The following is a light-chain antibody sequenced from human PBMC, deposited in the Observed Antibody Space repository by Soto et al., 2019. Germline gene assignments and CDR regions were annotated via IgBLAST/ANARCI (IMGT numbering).Light chain of an antibody. CDR1: QSVTRT. CDR2: GAS. Sequence: EIVMTQSPATLSVSPGERATLSCRASQSVTRTLAWYQHKPGQAPRLLIYGASTRATGVPARFSGSGSGTDFILTISSLQSEDFAVYYCQQYYDWPRGTFGQGTKLEIK. J-gene: IGKJ2*02. CDR3: QQYYDWPRGT. V-gene: IGKV3-15*01.